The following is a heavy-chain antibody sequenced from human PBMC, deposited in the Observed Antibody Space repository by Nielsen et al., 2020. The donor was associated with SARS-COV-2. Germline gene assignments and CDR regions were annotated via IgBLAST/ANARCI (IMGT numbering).Heavy chain of an antibody. V-gene: IGHV3-11*05. CDR3: ARGGGYCRGGTCPNWFDP. Sequence: GESLKISCAGSGFTFSDYYMTWIRQAPGKGLEWISYISSISVYSDSADSVKGRFTISRDNAKDSVYLQMNSLGVDDTAVYYCARGGGYCRGGTCPNWFDPWGQGTLVPSPQ. D-gene: IGHD2-15*01. CDR2: ISSISVYS. CDR1: GFTFSDYY. J-gene: IGHJ5*02.